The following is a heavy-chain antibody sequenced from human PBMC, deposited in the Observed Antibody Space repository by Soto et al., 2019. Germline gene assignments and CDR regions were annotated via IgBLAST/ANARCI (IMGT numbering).Heavy chain of an antibody. V-gene: IGHV4-30-4*08. CDR1: Y. Sequence: YWIGWVRQMPGKGLEWIGYIYYSGSTYYNPSLKSRVTISVDTSKNQFSLKLSSVTAADTAVYYCASSEYYYGSGSYAFDYWGQGTLVTVSS. J-gene: IGHJ4*02. D-gene: IGHD3-10*01. CDR2: IYYSGST. CDR3: ASSEYYYGSGSYAFDY.